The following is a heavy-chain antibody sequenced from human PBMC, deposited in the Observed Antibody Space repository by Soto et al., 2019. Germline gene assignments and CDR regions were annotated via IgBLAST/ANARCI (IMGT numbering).Heavy chain of an antibody. CDR2: ISSRGSPI. V-gene: IGHV3-11*01. CDR1: GFTFSDYY. J-gene: IGHJ4*02. CDR3: ARDFGTGQWLVPGF. Sequence: GGSLRLSCAASGFTFSDYYMSWIRQAPGKGLEWVSYISSRGSPIYYADSVKGRFTISRDNAKNSLYLQMNSLRAEDTAVYYCARDFGTGQWLVPGFWGQGTLVTVSS. D-gene: IGHD6-19*01.